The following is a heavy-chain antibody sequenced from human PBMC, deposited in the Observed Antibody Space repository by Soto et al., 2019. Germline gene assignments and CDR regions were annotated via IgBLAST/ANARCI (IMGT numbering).Heavy chain of an antibody. V-gene: IGHV3-74*01. Sequence: EVQLVESGGGLVQPGGSLRLSCAASGFTFSSYWMHWVRQAPGKGLVCVSRINSDGSSTCYADSVKGRFTISRDNAKNMLYRPMNSLRAEDTAVYYCARVGVWDDGDPVELDDCYFDLGGRGNLVTVAS. CDR2: INSDGSST. J-gene: IGHJ2*01. D-gene: IGHD4-17*01. CDR1: GFTFSSYW. CDR3: ARVGVWDDGDPVELDDCYFDL.